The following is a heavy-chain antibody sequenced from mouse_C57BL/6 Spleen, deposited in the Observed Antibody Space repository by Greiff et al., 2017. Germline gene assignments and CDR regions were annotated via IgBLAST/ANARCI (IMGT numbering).Heavy chain of an antibody. D-gene: IGHD2-1*01. Sequence: VMLVESGAELVKPGASVKISCKASGYAFSSYWMNWVKQRPGKGLEWIGQIYPGDGDTNYNGKFKGKATLTADKSSSTAYMQLSSLTSEDSAVYFCARRGVYHYFDYWGQGTTLTVSS. CDR2: IYPGDGDT. J-gene: IGHJ2*01. CDR1: GYAFSSYW. V-gene: IGHV1-80*01. CDR3: ARRGVYHYFDY.